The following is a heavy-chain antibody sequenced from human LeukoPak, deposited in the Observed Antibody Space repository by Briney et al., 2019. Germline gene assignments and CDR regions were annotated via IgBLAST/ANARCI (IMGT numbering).Heavy chain of an antibody. CDR3: ARDVSAGAAAVLYYYYYYMDV. D-gene: IGHD6-13*01. J-gene: IGHJ6*03. CDR2: TYYRSKWYN. CDR1: GDSVSSNSAA. Sequence: SQTLSLTCAISGDSVSSNSAAWNWIRQSPSRSLEWLGRTYYRSKWYNDYAVSVKSRITINPDTSKNQFSLQLNSVTPEDTAVYYCARDVSAGAAAVLYYYYYYMDVWGKGTTVTVSS. V-gene: IGHV6-1*01.